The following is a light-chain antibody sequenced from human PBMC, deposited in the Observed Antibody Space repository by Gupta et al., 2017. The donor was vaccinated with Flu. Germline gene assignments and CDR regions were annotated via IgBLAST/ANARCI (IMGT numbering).Light chain of an antibody. Sequence: TCVGNNLGAYDVHWYQQKAGQAPVVVIYRESNRASGTSERFSGSNSGNTATLTISRAQAGDEGDYYCQVWASGGVVGGGTKLTVL. J-gene: IGLJ2*01. CDR3: QVWASGGV. V-gene: IGLV3-9*01. CDR1: NLGAYD. CDR2: RES.